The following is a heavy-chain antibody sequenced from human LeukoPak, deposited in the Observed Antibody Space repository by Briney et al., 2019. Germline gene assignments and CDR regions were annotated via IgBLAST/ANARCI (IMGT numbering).Heavy chain of an antibody. D-gene: IGHD5-18*01. V-gene: IGHV3-48*01. Sequence: PGGSLRLSCAASGFTFSSYSMNWVRQAPGKGLEGVSYISSSSSTIYYADSVKGRFTISRDNAKNSLYLQMNSLRAEDTAVYYCARDPERYSYGWVDYWGQGTLVTVSS. CDR1: GFTFSSYS. CDR3: ARDPERYSYGWVDY. J-gene: IGHJ4*02. CDR2: ISSSSSTI.